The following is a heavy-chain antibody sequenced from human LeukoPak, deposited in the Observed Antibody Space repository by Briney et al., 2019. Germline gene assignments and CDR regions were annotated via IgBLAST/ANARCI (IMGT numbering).Heavy chain of an antibody. V-gene: IGHV4-39*07. Sequence: PSETLSLTCTVSGGSISSSSYYWSWIRQPPGKGLEWIGEINHSGITNYNPSLKSRVTISAGTSKNQFSLKLSSVTAADTSVYYCASDTVAGTGWGQGTLVTVSS. D-gene: IGHD6-19*01. CDR2: INHSGIT. CDR3: ASDTVAGTG. J-gene: IGHJ4*02. CDR1: GGSISSSSYY.